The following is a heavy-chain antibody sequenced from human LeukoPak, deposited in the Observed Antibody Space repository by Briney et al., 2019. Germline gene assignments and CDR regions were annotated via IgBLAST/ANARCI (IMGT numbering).Heavy chain of an antibody. CDR3: ARNSSGCSFDR. D-gene: IGHD6-19*01. Sequence: SSETLSLTCTVSGYSISSGCYWGWIRQPPGKGLEWIASIYHSGGRFETGSTHYSPSLKSRVTISVDTSKNQLSLMMTSVTAADTAVYYCARNSSGCSFDRWGQGTLVSVSS. CDR1: GYSISSGCY. CDR2: IYHSGGRFETGST. V-gene: IGHV4-38-2*02. J-gene: IGHJ4*02.